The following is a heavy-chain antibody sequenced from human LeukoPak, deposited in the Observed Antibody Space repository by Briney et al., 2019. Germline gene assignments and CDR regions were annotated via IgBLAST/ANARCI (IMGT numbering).Heavy chain of an antibody. D-gene: IGHD6-19*01. CDR1: GYTFTSYD. CDR2: MNPNSGNT. V-gene: IGHV1-8*01. Sequence: ASVKVSCKASGYTFTSYDINWVRQATGQGLEWMGWMNPNSGNTGYAQKFQGRVTMTRNTSISTAYMELSSLRSEDTAVYYCARAGSGSLGRGYWGQGTLVTVSS. CDR3: ARAGSGSLGRGY. J-gene: IGHJ4*02.